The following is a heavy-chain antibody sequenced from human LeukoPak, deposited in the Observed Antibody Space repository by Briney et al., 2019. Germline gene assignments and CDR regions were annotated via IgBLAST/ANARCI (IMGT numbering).Heavy chain of an antibody. Sequence: GGSLRLSYAASGFTFSNYGMHWVRQAPGKGLEWVAVIWYDGSNKYYADSVKGRFTLSRDNSINTVDLQMNSLRAEDTAVYYCVKEYHSRGFGAYFDYWGQGTLVTVSS. J-gene: IGHJ4*02. CDR1: GFTFSNYG. D-gene: IGHD3-3*01. V-gene: IGHV3-30*02. CDR3: VKEYHSRGFGAYFDY. CDR2: IWYDGSNK.